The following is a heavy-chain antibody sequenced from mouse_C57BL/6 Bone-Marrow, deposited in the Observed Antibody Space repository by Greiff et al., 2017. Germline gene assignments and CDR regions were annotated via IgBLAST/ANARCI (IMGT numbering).Heavy chain of an antibody. D-gene: IGHD1-1*01. J-gene: IGHJ1*03. CDR1: GYTFTSYW. CDR3: ARGESYGSSYGYFDV. CDR2: IYPGSGST. Sequence: QVQLQQPGAELVKPGASVKMSCKASGYTFTSYWITWVKQRPGQGLEWIGDIYPGSGSTNYNEKFKSKATLTVDTSSSTAYMQLSSLTSEDSAVYYCARGESYGSSYGYFDVWGTGTTVTVSS. V-gene: IGHV1-55*01.